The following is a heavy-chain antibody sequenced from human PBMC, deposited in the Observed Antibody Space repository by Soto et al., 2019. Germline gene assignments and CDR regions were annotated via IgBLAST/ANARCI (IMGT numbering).Heavy chain of an antibody. J-gene: IGHJ3*02. D-gene: IGHD5-18*01. CDR3: ARGRRSWDPAMAYDAFDI. CDR1: GGTFSSYT. V-gene: IGHV1-69*02. Sequence: QVQLVQSGAEVKKPGSSVKVSCKASGGTFSSYTISWVRQAPGQGLEWMGRIIPILGIANYAQKFQGRVTITADKSTSTAYMELSSLRSEDTAVYYCARGRRSWDPAMAYDAFDIWGQGTMVTVSS. CDR2: IIPILGIA.